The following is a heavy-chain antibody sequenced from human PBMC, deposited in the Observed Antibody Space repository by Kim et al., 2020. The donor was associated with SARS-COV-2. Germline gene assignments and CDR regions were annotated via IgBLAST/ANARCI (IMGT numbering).Heavy chain of an antibody. D-gene: IGHD1-26*01. Sequence: GGSLRLSCAASGFTFSGSAMHWVRQASGKGLEWVGRIRSKANSYATAYAASVKGRITISRDDSKNTAYLQMNSLKTEDTAVYYCTRIRVGATRGEFDYWGQGTLVTVSS. J-gene: IGHJ4*02. V-gene: IGHV3-73*01. CDR1: GFTFSGSA. CDR3: TRIRVGATRGEFDY. CDR2: IRSKANSYAT.